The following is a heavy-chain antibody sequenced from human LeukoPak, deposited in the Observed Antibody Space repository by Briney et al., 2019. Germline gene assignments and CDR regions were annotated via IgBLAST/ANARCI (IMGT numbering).Heavy chain of an antibody. Sequence: GGSLRLSCAASGFTFGSYAMHWVRQAPGKGLEWVALISYDGSNKYYADSVKGRFIISRDNSKNSLYLQMNSLRAEGTAVYYCARSVATIIEGDYWGQGTLVTGSS. CDR2: ISYDGSNK. CDR1: GFTFGSYA. D-gene: IGHD5-12*01. CDR3: ARSVATIIEGDY. J-gene: IGHJ4*02. V-gene: IGHV3-30*03.